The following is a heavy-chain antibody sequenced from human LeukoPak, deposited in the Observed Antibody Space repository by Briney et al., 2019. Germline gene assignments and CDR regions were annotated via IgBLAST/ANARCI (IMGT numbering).Heavy chain of an antibody. CDR3: AGSTVVTPYSPY. CDR2: IYYSGST. J-gene: IGHJ4*02. Sequence: KPSETLSLTCTVSGGSISSYYWSWIRQPPGKGLEWIGYIYYSGSTNYNPFLKSRVTISVDTSKNQFSLKLSSVTAADTAVYYCAGSTVVTPYSPYWGQGTLVTVSS. V-gene: IGHV4-59*08. D-gene: IGHD4-23*01. CDR1: GGSISSYY.